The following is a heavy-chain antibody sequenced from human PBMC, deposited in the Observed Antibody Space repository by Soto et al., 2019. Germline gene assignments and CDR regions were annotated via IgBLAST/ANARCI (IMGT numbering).Heavy chain of an antibody. V-gene: IGHV3-20*04. CDR2: INWNGGST. CDR3: ARYASGSYYKPVDY. CDR1: GFTFSSYG. Sequence: GGSLRLSCAASGFTFSSYGMSWVRQAPGKGLEWVSGINWNGGSTGYADSVKGRFTISRDNAKNSLYLQMNSLRAEDTALYYCARYASGSYYKPVDYWGQGTLVTVSS. J-gene: IGHJ4*02. D-gene: IGHD3-10*01.